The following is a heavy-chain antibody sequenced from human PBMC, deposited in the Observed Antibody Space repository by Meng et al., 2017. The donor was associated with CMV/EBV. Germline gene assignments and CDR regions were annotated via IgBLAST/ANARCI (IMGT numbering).Heavy chain of an antibody. J-gene: IGHJ4*02. V-gene: IGHV4-34*01. CDR3: ASSLTYPDY. CDR2: INHSGST. CDR1: GGSFSGYY. D-gene: IGHD2-15*01. Sequence: VTLRRWGQGLLKPSQTLSLPFAVYGGSFSGYYWSWIRQPPGKGLEWIGEINHSGSTNYNPSLKSRVTISVDTSKNQFSLKLSSVTAADTAVYYCASSLTYPDYWGQGTLVTVSS.